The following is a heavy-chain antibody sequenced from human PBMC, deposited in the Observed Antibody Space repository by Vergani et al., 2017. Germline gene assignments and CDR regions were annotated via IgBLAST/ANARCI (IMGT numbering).Heavy chain of an antibody. D-gene: IGHD1-26*01. CDR2: INHSGST. CDR3: ARAPELSIVGATS. J-gene: IGHJ4*02. Sequence: QVQLQQWGAGLLKPSETLSLTCAVYGGSFSGYYWSWIRQPPGKGLEWIGEINHSGSTNYNPSLKSRVTISVDTSKNQFSLKLSSVTAADTAVYYCARAPELSIVGATSRGQGTLVTVSS. V-gene: IGHV4-34*01. CDR1: GGSFSGYY.